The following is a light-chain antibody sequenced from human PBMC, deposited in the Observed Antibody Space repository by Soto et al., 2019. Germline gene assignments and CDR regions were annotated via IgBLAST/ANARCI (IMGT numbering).Light chain of an antibody. CDR2: GNS. Sequence: QPVLTQPPSVSGAPRQRVTISCTGSSSNIGAGYDVHWYQQLPGTAPKLLIYGNSNRPSGVPDRFSGSKSGASASLAITGLQAEDEADYYCQSYDISLTTWVFCGGTKLTVL. V-gene: IGLV1-40*01. CDR1: SSNIGAGYD. J-gene: IGLJ3*02. CDR3: QSYDISLTTWV.